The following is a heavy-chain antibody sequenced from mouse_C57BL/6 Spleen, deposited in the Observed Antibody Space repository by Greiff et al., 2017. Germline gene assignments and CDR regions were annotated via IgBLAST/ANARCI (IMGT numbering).Heavy chain of an antibody. V-gene: IGHV1-15*01. J-gene: IGHJ4*01. Sequence: VQRVESGAELVRPGASVTLSCKASGYTFTDYEMHWVKQTPVHGLEWIGAIDPETGGTAYNQKFKGKAILTADKSSSTAYMELRSLTSEDSAVYYCTRGGNHYAMDYWGQGTSVTVSS. CDR3: TRGGNHYAMDY. D-gene: IGHD2-1*01. CDR2: IDPETGGT. CDR1: GYTFTDYE.